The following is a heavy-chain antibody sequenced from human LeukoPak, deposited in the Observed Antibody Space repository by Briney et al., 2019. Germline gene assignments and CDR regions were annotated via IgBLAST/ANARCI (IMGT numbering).Heavy chain of an antibody. D-gene: IGHD3-10*01. CDR2: VTDSGDST. V-gene: IGHV3-23*01. J-gene: IGHJ3*01. CDR3: PKDWNTLIRGVGSGDGFDV. Sequence: PGGSLRLSCAASAFTFTTYGMSWVRQAPGKGLEWVSVVTDSGDSTFYADSVKGRFFISRDNSKNTVHLQMNSLQAEDTALYYCPKDWNTLIRGVGSGDGFDVWGQGTMVTVS. CDR1: AFTFTTYG.